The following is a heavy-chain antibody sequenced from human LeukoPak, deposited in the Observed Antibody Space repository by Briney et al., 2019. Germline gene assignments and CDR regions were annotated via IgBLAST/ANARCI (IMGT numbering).Heavy chain of an antibody. Sequence: GASVKVSCKASGYTFTSYGISWVRQAPGQGLEWMGWVSAYNGNTNYAQKLQGRVTMTTDTSTSTAYMELRSLRSDDTAVYYCARVKRYCSSTSCSDAFDIWGQGTMVTVSS. V-gene: IGHV1-18*01. CDR2: VSAYNGNT. J-gene: IGHJ3*02. CDR3: ARVKRYCSSTSCSDAFDI. CDR1: GYTFTSYG. D-gene: IGHD2-2*01.